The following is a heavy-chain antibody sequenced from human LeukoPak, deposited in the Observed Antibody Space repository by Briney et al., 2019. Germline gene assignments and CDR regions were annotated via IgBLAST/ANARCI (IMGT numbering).Heavy chain of an antibody. Sequence: PGGPLRLSCAASGFTFSSYSMNWVRQAPGKGLEWVSYISSSSSTIYYADSVKGRFTISRDNAKNSLYLQMNSLRAEDTAVYYCAGRALLYCSSTSCSEGYWGQGTLVTVSS. V-gene: IGHV3-48*04. J-gene: IGHJ4*02. CDR1: GFTFSSYS. D-gene: IGHD2-2*01. CDR2: ISSSSSTI. CDR3: AGRALLYCSSTSCSEGY.